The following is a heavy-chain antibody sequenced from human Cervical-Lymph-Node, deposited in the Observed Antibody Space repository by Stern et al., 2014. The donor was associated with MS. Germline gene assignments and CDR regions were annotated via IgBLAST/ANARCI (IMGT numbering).Heavy chain of an antibody. J-gene: IGHJ4*02. V-gene: IGHV1-46*01. CDR3: TRAVGGVGRE. CDR2: INPNGSVT. Sequence: VQLVESGPEVKKPGASLMVSCKTSGYTFTNYYIHWVRQPPGPGLEWMGIINPNGSVTASAQKFQGRLNMTRDTSTTTVYMRLITLTSEDTAMYYCTRAVGGVGREWGQGTLVFVSS. CDR1: GYTFTNYY. D-gene: IGHD3-16*01.